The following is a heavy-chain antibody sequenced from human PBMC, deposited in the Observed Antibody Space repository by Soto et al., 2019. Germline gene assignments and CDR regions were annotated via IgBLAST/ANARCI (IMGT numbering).Heavy chain of an antibody. CDR3: ARVRLSSGYTYVFDI. J-gene: IGHJ3*02. D-gene: IGHD6-19*01. V-gene: IGHV1-3*01. CDR1: GYTFTSYA. Sequence: ASVKVSCKDSGYTFTSYAMHLVRQAPGQRLEWMGWINAGNGNTKYSQKFQGRATITRDTSASTAYMELSSLRSEDTALYYCARVRLSSGYTYVFDIWGQGTMVTVSS. CDR2: INAGNGNT.